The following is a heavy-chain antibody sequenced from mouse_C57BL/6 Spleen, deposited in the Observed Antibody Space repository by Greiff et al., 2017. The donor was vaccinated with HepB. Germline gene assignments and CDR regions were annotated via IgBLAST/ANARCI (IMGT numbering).Heavy chain of an antibody. J-gene: IGHJ4*01. Sequence: VQLQQSGAELVRPGASVKLSCTASGFNIKDDYMHWVKQRPEQGLEWIGWIDPENGDTEYASKFQGKATITADTSSNTAYLQLSSLTSEDTAVYYCTTLITTVVATRRDYWGQGTSVTVSS. D-gene: IGHD1-1*01. CDR2: IDPENGDT. V-gene: IGHV14-4*01. CDR1: GFNIKDDY. CDR3: TTLITTVVATRRDY.